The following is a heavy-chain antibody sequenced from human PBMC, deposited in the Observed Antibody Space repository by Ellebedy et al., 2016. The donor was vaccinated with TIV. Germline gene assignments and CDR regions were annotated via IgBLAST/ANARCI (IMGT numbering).Heavy chain of an antibody. J-gene: IGHJ5*02. D-gene: IGHD3-9*01. CDR1: GGTFSSYA. CDR2: IIPIFGTE. V-gene: IGHV1-69*13. Sequence: ASVKVSCKASGGTFSSYAISWVRQAPGHGLEWMGGIIPIFGTENYAQKFQGRVTITAGESTSTAYMELSSLRSEDTAVYYCAVPYYDILTGYYTNWFDPWGQGTLVTVSS. CDR3: AVPYYDILTGYYTNWFDP.